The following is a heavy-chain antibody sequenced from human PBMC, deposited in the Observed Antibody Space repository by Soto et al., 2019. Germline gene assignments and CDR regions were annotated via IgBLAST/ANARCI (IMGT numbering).Heavy chain of an antibody. CDR3: ARGPNTIFGVVIPSDP. J-gene: IGHJ5*02. CDR2: IYYSGST. CDR1: GGSIISYY. V-gene: IGHV4-59*01. D-gene: IGHD3-3*01. Sequence: SETLSVTWTVSGGSIISYYLSWILQPPGKGLEWIGYIYYSGSTNYNPSLKSRVTISVDTSKNQFSLKLSSVTAADTAVYYCARGPNTIFGVVIPSDPWGQGTQVTVSS.